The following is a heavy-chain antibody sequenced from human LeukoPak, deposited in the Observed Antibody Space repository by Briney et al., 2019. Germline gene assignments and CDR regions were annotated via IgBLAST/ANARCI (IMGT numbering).Heavy chain of an antibody. V-gene: IGHV4-59*01. CDR1: GGSINSYY. J-gene: IGHJ6*03. CDR3: ARDRSSYYYYYMDV. CDR2: IYYSGST. Sequence: PSETLSLTCTVSGGSINSYYWSWIRQPPGKGLEWIGYIYYSGSTNHDPSLKSRVTISVDTSKNQFSLKLSSVTAADTAVYYCARDRSSYYYYYMDVWGNGTTVTVSS. D-gene: IGHD3-16*02.